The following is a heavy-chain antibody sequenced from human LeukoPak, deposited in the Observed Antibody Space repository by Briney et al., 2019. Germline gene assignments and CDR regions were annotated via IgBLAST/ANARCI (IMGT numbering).Heavy chain of an antibody. CDR2: ISSSGTTI. J-gene: IGHJ6*02. V-gene: IGHV3-48*03. CDR1: GFIFSSYE. D-gene: IGHD6-13*01. Sequence: GGSLRLSCAASGFIFSSYEMNWVRQAPGKGLEWVSHISSSGTTIYYADSVKGRFTISRDNAKNSLYLQMNSLRAEDTAVYYCARVRQRLVAYGMDVWGQGTTVTVSS. CDR3: ARVRQRLVAYGMDV.